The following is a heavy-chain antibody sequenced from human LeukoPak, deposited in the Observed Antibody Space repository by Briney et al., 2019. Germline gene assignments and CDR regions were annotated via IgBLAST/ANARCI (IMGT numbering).Heavy chain of an antibody. Sequence: GGSLRLSCAASGFTVSSNYMSWVRQAPGKGLEWVSVIYSGGSTYYADSVKGRFTISRDNSKNTLYLQMNSLRAEDTAVYYCAASDGDYGSRYYYYGMDVWGQGTTVTVSS. CDR3: AASDGDYGSRYYYYGMDV. CDR1: GFTVSSNY. V-gene: IGHV3-53*01. J-gene: IGHJ6*02. D-gene: IGHD4-17*01. CDR2: IYSGGST.